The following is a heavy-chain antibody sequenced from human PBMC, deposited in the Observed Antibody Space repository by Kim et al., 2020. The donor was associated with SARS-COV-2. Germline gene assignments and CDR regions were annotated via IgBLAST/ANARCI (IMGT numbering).Heavy chain of an antibody. CDR1: GGSISSSSYY. CDR2: IYYSGST. CDR3: ARVPPYSSSSSSY. J-gene: IGHJ4*02. V-gene: IGHV4-39*07. D-gene: IGHD6-6*01. Sequence: SETLSLTCTVSGGSISSSSYYWGWIRQPPGKGLEWIGSIYYSGSTYYNPSLKSRVTISVDTSKNQFSLKLSSVTAADTAVYYCARVPPYSSSSSSYWGQGTLVTVSS.